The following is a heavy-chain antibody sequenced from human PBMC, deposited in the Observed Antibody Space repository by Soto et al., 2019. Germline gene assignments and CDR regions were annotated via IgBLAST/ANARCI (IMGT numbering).Heavy chain of an antibody. D-gene: IGHD3-3*01. J-gene: IGHJ6*02. CDR1: GYTFTGYY. Sequence: ASVKVSCKASGYTFTGYYMHWVRQAPGQGLEWMGWINPNSGGTNYAQKFQGRVTITRDTSISTAYMELSRLRSDDTAVYYCARASTIFGVVTGGYYYYGMDVWGQGTTVTVSS. CDR3: ARASTIFGVVTGGYYYYGMDV. CDR2: INPNSGGT. V-gene: IGHV1-2*02.